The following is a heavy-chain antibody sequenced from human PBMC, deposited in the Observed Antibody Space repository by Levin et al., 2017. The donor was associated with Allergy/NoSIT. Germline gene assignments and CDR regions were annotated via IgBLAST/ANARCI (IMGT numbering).Heavy chain of an antibody. CDR2: IRSNGGNT. Sequence: GGSLRLSCSASGFIFSDYIMHWVRQAPGKGLECLSAIRSNGGNTHYEDSVKGRFTISRDNSKNILYFQMSSLRAEDTAVYYCVKGGYGSLWGSPYYFDYWGQGTLVTVSS. CDR3: VKGGYGSLWGSPYYFDY. D-gene: IGHD3-16*01. J-gene: IGHJ4*02. CDR1: GFIFSDYI. V-gene: IGHV3-64*05.